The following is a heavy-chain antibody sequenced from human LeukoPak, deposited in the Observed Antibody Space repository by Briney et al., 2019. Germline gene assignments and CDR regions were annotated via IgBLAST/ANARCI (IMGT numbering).Heavy chain of an antibody. V-gene: IGHV4-30-2*01. CDR2: IYHSGST. CDR1: GGSISSGGYS. D-gene: IGHD3-10*01. J-gene: IGHJ4*02. CDR3: ARFRHYYGSGSYFDY. Sequence: PSQTLSLTCAVSGGSISSGGYSWSWIRQPPGKGLEWIGYIYHSGSTNYNPSLKSRVTISVDKSKNQFSLKLSSVTAADTAVYYCARFRHYYGSGSYFDYWGQGTLVTVSS.